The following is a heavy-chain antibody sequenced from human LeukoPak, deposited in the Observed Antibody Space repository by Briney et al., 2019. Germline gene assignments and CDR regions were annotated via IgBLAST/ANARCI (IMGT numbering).Heavy chain of an antibody. Sequence: GGSLRLSCAASGFTFSSAWMSWVRQAPGKGLEWVGRVKSKTDGGTADYAAPVKDRFTISRDDSKNMLYLQMNSLKTEDTAVYYCTTERGTAGYYKWRLVDYWGQGTLVTVSS. J-gene: IGHJ4*02. CDR2: VKSKTDGGTA. CDR1: GFTFSSAW. D-gene: IGHD3-22*01. CDR3: TTERGTAGYYKWRLVDY. V-gene: IGHV3-15*01.